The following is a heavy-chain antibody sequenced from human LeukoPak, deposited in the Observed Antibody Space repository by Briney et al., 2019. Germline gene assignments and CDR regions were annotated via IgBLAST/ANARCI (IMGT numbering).Heavy chain of an antibody. V-gene: IGHV3-30*02. D-gene: IGHD6-13*01. CDR1: GFTFSNYG. J-gene: IGHJ4*02. Sequence: TGGSLRLSCAASGFTFSNYGMHWVRQTPGKGLEWVAFIRYDGSNKYYADSVKGRFTISRDNSKNTLYLQMNSLRAEDTAVYYCASDPGIAAAPVGYWGQGTLVTVSS. CDR2: IRYDGSNK. CDR3: ASDPGIAAAPVGY.